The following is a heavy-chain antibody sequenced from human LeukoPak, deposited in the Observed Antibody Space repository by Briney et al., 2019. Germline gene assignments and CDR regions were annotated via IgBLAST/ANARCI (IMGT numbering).Heavy chain of an antibody. CDR1: GGSISSSHW. CDR2: SHHSGST. CDR3: AREFVQGSSLPYFDC. D-gene: IGHD1-26*01. Sequence: SETLSLTCTVSGGSISSSHWWGWVRQPPGKGLEWVGESHHSGSTNSNPSLKSRLTISVDKSKNQFSLRLNSVTAADTAVYYCAREFVQGSSLPYFDCWGQGTLVTVSS. J-gene: IGHJ4*02. V-gene: IGHV4-4*02.